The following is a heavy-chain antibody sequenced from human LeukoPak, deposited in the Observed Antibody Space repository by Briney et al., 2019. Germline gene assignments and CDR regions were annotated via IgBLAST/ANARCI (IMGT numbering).Heavy chain of an antibody. Sequence: KPSETLSLTCTVSGGSISSYYWSWIRQPAGKGLEWIGRIYTSGSTNYNPSLKSRVTMSVDTSKNQFSLKLSSVTAADTAVYYCARDQYYYDSSGYSLFDYWGQGTLVTVSS. CDR3: ARDQYYYDSSGYSLFDY. V-gene: IGHV4-4*07. CDR2: IYTSGST. D-gene: IGHD3-22*01. J-gene: IGHJ4*02. CDR1: GGSISSYY.